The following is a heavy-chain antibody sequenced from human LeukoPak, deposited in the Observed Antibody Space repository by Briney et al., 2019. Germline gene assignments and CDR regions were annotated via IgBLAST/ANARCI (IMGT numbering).Heavy chain of an antibody. J-gene: IGHJ4*02. CDR2: INPNSGGT. V-gene: IGHV1-2*02. D-gene: IGHD1-26*01. CDR1: GYTFTSYD. Sequence: ASVKVSCKASGYTFTSYDINWVRQATGQGLEWMGWINPNSGGTNYAQKFQGRVTMTRDTSISTAYMELSRLRSDDTAVYYCARAEYSGSYSAFANWGQGTLVTVSS. CDR3: ARAEYSGSYSAFAN.